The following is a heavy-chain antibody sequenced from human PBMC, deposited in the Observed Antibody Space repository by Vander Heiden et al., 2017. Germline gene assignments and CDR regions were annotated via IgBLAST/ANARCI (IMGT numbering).Heavy chain of an antibody. CDR1: GGSISSYF. CDR3: AREGGYEIDN. J-gene: IGHJ4*02. V-gene: IGHV4-4*07. Sequence: ETLSLTCTVSGGSISSYFWTWIRQPAGKGLEWIGRIYASGGTNYNPSLKSRVTMSVDTSKNQFFLKLNFMTAADTAGCYCAREGGYEIDNWCQGTLVAVSS. CDR2: IYASGGT. D-gene: IGHD5-12*01.